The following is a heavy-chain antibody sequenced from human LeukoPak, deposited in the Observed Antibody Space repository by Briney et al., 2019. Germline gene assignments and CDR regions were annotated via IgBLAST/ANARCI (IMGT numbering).Heavy chain of an antibody. Sequence: PSETLSLTCTVSGSSISSYYWSWVRQPPGKGLEWIGYIYYTGTTNYNPSLKSRVAISVDTSKNQFSLKLSSVTAADTAVYYCASALVDYGGNPDAFDIWGQGTMVTVSS. CDR1: GSSISSYY. CDR3: ASALVDYGGNPDAFDI. V-gene: IGHV4-59*01. D-gene: IGHD4-23*01. CDR2: IYYTGTT. J-gene: IGHJ3*02.